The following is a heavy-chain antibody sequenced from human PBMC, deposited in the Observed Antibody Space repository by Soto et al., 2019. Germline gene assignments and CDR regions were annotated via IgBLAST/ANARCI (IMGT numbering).Heavy chain of an antibody. CDR2: ISYDGSNK. Sequence: QVQLVESGGGVVQPGRSLRLSCAASGFTFSSYGMHWVRQAPGKGLEWVAVISYDGSNKYYADSVKGRFTISRDNSKNTLYLQMNSLRAEDTAVYYCAKEGYDFWSGYWNHFDDWGQGTLVTVSS. V-gene: IGHV3-30*18. D-gene: IGHD3-3*01. CDR1: GFTFSSYG. J-gene: IGHJ4*02. CDR3: AKEGYDFWSGYWNHFDD.